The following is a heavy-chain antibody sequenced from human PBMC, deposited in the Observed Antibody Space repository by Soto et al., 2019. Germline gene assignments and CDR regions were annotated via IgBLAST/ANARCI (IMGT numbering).Heavy chain of an antibody. D-gene: IGHD2-15*01. CDR3: ARGYCNGGSCYPGIY. V-gene: IGHV3-48*01. J-gene: IGHJ4*02. CDR2: ITGSSSAI. Sequence: EVHLVESGGGSVQPGGSLRLSCAASGFTFNSYSMHWVRQAPGKGLEWVSYITGSSSAIYYADSVKGRFTISRDNAKNSLSLQMNSLRVEDTAVYYCARGYCNGGSCYPGIYWGQGTLVSVSS. CDR1: GFTFNSYS.